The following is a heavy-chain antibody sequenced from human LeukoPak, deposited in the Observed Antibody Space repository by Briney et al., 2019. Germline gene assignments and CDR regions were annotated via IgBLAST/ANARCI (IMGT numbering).Heavy chain of an antibody. CDR3: ARDPEGDDYDMDV. Sequence: GGSLRLSCAASRLSISFYWMRWVRQVPGKGLEWVANINQEGTEKNYVDSVKGRFTISRDNAKNSVYLQMNSLRGEDTAVYYCARDPEGDDYDMDVWGQGTTVTVSS. D-gene: IGHD3-16*01. CDR2: INQEGTEK. J-gene: IGHJ6*02. V-gene: IGHV3-7*04. CDR1: RLSISFYW.